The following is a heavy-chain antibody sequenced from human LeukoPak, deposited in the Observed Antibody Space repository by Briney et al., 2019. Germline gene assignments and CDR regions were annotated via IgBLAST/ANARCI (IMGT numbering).Heavy chain of an antibody. CDR3: ARDRDGKDY. Sequence: GGSLRLSCAASGFAFNTYWMSWVRQAPGKGLEWVANIGQDGTEKHHVDSVRGRFAISRDNAKNSVFLQMNSLRAEDTAVYYCARDRDGKDYWGQGTLVTVSS. D-gene: IGHD1-1*01. J-gene: IGHJ4*02. CDR1: GFAFNTYW. CDR2: IGQDGTEK. V-gene: IGHV3-7*03.